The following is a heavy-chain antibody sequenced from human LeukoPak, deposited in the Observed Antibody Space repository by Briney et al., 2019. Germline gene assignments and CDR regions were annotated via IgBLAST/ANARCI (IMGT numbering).Heavy chain of an antibody. CDR1: GYSFTSYW. CDR2: IYPGDSDT. CDR3: ARHRYSSFTIDAFDI. Sequence: GESLQISCKGSGYSFTSYWIGWVRQMPGKGLEWMGIIYPGDSDTRYSPSFQGQVTISADKSISTAYLQWSSLKASDTAMYYCARHRYSSFTIDAFDIWGQGTMVTVSS. D-gene: IGHD6-13*01. V-gene: IGHV5-51*01. J-gene: IGHJ3*02.